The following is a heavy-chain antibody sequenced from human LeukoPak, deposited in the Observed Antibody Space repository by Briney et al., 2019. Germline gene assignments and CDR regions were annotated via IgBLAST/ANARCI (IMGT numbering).Heavy chain of an antibody. CDR1: GFIFRNYG. V-gene: IGHV3-30*02. CDR2: IQYDGSIK. J-gene: IGHJ3*02. CDR3: AITHSYSLGAFDI. Sequence: GGSLRLSCATSGFIFRNYGMHWVRQAPGKGLEWVTFIQYDGSIKQYADSVKGRFTISRDNAKNSLYLQMNSLRAEDTAVYYCAITHSYSLGAFDIWGQGTMVTVSS. D-gene: IGHD4-11*01.